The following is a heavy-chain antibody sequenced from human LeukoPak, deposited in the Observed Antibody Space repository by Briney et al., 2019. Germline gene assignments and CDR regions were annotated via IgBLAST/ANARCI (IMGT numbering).Heavy chain of an antibody. CDR2: ISAKNGNT. J-gene: IGHJ4*02. V-gene: IGHV1-18*01. CDR3: ARGSIAAAGYYFDY. CDR1: GYTFTSYG. D-gene: IGHD6-13*01. Sequence: ASVKVTCKASGYTFTSYGISWVRQAPGQGRERMGWISAKNGNTNYAQKLQGRVTMTTDTSTSTAYMELRSLRSDDTAVYYCARGSIAAAGYYFDYWGQGTLVTVSS.